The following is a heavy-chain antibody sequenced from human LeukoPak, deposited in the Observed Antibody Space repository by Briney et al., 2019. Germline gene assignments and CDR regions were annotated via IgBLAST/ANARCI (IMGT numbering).Heavy chain of an antibody. Sequence: PSETLSLTCTVSGGSISSGGYYWSWIRQHPGKGLEWIGYIYYSGSTYYNPSLKSRVTISVDTSKNQFSLKLTSVTAADTAVYYCGRADGTSLQRFDPWGQGTLVTVSS. CDR2: IYYSGST. J-gene: IGHJ5*02. CDR1: GGSISSGGYY. D-gene: IGHD2-2*01. CDR3: GRADGTSLQRFDP. V-gene: IGHV4-61*08.